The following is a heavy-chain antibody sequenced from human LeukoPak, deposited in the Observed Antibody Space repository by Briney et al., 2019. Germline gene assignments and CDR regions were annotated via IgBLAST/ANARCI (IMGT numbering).Heavy chain of an antibody. CDR3: VRDRAYAFDI. CDR1: GFTFSSYG. J-gene: IGHJ3*02. CDR2: IRYDGSNK. Sequence: GGSLRLSCAASGFTFSSYGMHWVRQAPGKGLEWVAFIRYDGSNKYYADSVKGRFTISRDNAKNLLYLQMNSLRAEDTAVYFCVRDRAYAFDIWGQGTMVTVSS. V-gene: IGHV3-30*02.